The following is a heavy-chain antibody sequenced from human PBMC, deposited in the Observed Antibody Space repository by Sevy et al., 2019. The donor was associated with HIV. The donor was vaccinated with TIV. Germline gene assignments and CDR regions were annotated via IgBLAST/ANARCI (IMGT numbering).Heavy chain of an antibody. CDR1: GFTVSSNY. D-gene: IGHD2-21*01. J-gene: IGHJ5*02. Sequence: GGSLRLSCAASGFTVSSNYMSWVRQAPGKGLEWVSVIYSGGSTYYADSVKGRITISRDNSKNTLYLQMNSLRAEDTAVYYCASSSIRAPSWFDPWGQGTLVTVSS. V-gene: IGHV3-53*01. CDR3: ASSSIRAPSWFDP. CDR2: IYSGGST.